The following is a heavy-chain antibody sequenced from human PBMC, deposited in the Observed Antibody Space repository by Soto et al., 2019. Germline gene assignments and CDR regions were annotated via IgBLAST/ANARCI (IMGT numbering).Heavy chain of an antibody. V-gene: IGHV3-30-3*01. Sequence: PGGSLRLSCAASRFNFINYAMHWVRQAPGKGLEWVAVISYDGSNKFYADSVKGRFTISRDNSKNTLYLQMNSLRAEDTAIYYCSRLLENSGWYGPPDYWGQGTL. CDR1: RFNFINYA. J-gene: IGHJ4*02. CDR2: ISYDGSNK. D-gene: IGHD6-19*01. CDR3: SRLLENSGWYGPPDY.